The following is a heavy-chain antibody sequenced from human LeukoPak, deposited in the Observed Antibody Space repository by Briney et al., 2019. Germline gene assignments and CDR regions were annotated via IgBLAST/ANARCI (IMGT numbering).Heavy chain of an antibody. CDR3: ARLVAAAAINWFDP. D-gene: IGHD6-13*01. CDR1: GYSFSSNW. CDR2: IYPGDSDT. V-gene: IGHV5-51*01. Sequence: GESLKISCKGSGYSFSSNWIGWVRQMPGKGLEWMGIIYPGDSDTRYSPSFQGQVTISADKSISTAYLQWSSLKASDTAMYYCARLVAAAAINWFDPWGQGTLVTVSS. J-gene: IGHJ5*02.